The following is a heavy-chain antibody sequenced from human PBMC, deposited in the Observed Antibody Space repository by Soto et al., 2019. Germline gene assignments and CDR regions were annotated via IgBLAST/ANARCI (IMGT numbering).Heavy chain of an antibody. CDR1: GGSVSSGSYY. D-gene: IGHD2-15*01. Sequence: PSETLSLTCTVSGGSVSSGSYYWSWIRQPPGKGLEWIGYIYYSGSTNYNPSLKSRVTISVDTSKNQFSLKLSSVTAADTAVYYCAREVDTLAYFDYWGQGTLVTVSS. V-gene: IGHV4-61*01. CDR3: AREVDTLAYFDY. CDR2: IYYSGST. J-gene: IGHJ4*02.